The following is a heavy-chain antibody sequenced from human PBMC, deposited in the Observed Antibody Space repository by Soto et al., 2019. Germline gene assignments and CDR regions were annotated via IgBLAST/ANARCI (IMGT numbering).Heavy chain of an antibody. CDR2: ISSNGGST. J-gene: IGHJ4*02. Sequence: EVQLVESGGGLVQPGGSLRLSCAASGFTFSSYAMHWVRQAPGKGLEYVSAISSNGGSTSYANSVKGRFTISRDNSKNTLYLQMGSLRAEDMAVYYCAREDFWSGYFDYWGQGTLVTVSS. CDR3: AREDFWSGYFDY. D-gene: IGHD3-3*01. V-gene: IGHV3-64*01. CDR1: GFTFSSYA.